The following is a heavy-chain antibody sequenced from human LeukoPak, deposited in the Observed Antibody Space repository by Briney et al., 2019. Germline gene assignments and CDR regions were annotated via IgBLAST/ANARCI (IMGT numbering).Heavy chain of an antibody. CDR1: GGSISSYH. J-gene: IGHJ5*02. CDR3: ARGDWSSGGFDP. Sequence: SETLSLTCTVSGGSISSYHWSWIRQPPGKGLEWIGYIYYSGSTNYNPSLKSRVTISVDTSKNQFSLKLSSVTAADTAVYYCARGDWSSGGFDPWGQGTLVTVSS. V-gene: IGHV4-59*01. CDR2: IYYSGST. D-gene: IGHD1-26*01.